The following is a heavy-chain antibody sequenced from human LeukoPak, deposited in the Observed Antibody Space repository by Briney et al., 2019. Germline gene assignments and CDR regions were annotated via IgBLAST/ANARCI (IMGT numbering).Heavy chain of an antibody. D-gene: IGHD1-26*01. CDR1: GFTFTIYA. V-gene: IGHV3-11*03. CDR3: ARSGSHDY. J-gene: IGHJ4*02. Sequence: PGGSLRLSCAASGFTFTIYAMSWVRQAPGKGLEWVSYISSSSSYTNYADSVKGRFTISRDNAKNSLYLQMNSLRADDTAVYYCARSGSHDYWGQGTLVTVSS. CDR2: ISSSSSYT.